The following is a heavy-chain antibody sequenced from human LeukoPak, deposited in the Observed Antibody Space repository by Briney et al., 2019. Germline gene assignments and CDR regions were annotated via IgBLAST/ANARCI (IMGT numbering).Heavy chain of an antibody. J-gene: IGHJ4*02. CDR2: IYYSGST. CDR1: GGSISSSSYY. V-gene: IGHV4-39*01. CDR3: ARRGYDSSGYYYAY. Sequence: SETLSLTCSVSGGSISSSSYYWGWIRQPPGKGLEWIGSIYYSGSTYYNPSLKSRVTISVDTSKNQFSLKLSSVTAADTAVYYCARRGYDSSGYYYAYWGQGTLVTVSS. D-gene: IGHD3-22*01.